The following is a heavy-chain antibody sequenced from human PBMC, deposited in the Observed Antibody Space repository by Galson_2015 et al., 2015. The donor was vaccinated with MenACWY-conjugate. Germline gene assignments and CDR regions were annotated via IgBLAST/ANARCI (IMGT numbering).Heavy chain of an antibody. D-gene: IGHD1-26*01. CDR1: GFIFSTYW. Sequence: SLRLSCAASGFIFSTYWMHWVRQAPGKGLVWVSRINPGGGSTTYADSVKDRFTISRDNAKNTLYLQMNSLRPEDTAVFYCAKSRGASFYFDSWGQGTLVTVSS. CDR2: INPGGGST. CDR3: AKSRGASFYFDS. V-gene: IGHV3-74*01. J-gene: IGHJ4*02.